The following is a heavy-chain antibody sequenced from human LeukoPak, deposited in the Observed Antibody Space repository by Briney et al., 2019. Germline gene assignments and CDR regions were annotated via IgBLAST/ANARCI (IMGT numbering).Heavy chain of an antibody. V-gene: IGHV1-46*01. D-gene: IGHD3-10*01. Sequence: GASVKVSCKASGHTFTSYYMHWVRQAPGQGLEWMGIINPSGGSTSYAQKFQGRVTMTRDTSTSTVYMELSSLRSEDTAVYYCARDPTLGSGSPSGYCDYWGQGTLVTVSS. J-gene: IGHJ4*02. CDR3: ARDPTLGSGSPSGYCDY. CDR2: INPSGGST. CDR1: GHTFTSYY.